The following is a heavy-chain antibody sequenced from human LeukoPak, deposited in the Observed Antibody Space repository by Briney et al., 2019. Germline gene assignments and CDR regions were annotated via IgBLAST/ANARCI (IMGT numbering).Heavy chain of an antibody. CDR1: GGSISPYY. J-gene: IGHJ5*02. CDR3: AREGNAYEQISDNWFDP. V-gene: IGHV4-59*01. CDR2: VHYRGTT. D-gene: IGHD5-12*01. Sequence: KPLETLSLTCTVSGGSISPYYWSWIRQPPGKGLEWNGYVHYRGTTNYNPSLKSLITMSVDTSNNQFYLKLTSVPPADTAVYYRAREGNAYEQISDNWFDPWGQGTLVTVSS.